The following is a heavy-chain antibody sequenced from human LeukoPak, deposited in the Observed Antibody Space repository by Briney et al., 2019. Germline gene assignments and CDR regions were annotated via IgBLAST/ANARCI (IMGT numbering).Heavy chain of an antibody. CDR2: IYHSGST. CDR1: GYSISSGYY. V-gene: IGHV4-38-2*01. D-gene: IGHD6-13*01. CDR3: ARGRRRYSSSWYYFDY. Sequence: PSETLSLTCAVSGYSISSGYYWGWIRQPPGKGLEWIGSIYHSGSTYYNPSLKSRVTISVDTSKNQFSLKLSSVTAADTAVYYCARGRRRYSSSWYYFDYWGQGTLVTVSS. J-gene: IGHJ4*02.